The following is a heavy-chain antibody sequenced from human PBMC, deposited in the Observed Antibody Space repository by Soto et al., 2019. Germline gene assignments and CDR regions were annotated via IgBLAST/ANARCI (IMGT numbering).Heavy chain of an antibody. CDR2: IYYSGST. Sequence: SETLSLTCTVSGGSISSYYWSWIRQPPGKGLEWIGYIYYSGSTNYNPSLKSRVTISVDTSKNQFSLKLSSVTAADTAVYYCARASMVRGLAYWGQGTLVTVSS. CDR1: GGSISSYY. J-gene: IGHJ4*02. V-gene: IGHV4-59*01. CDR3: ARASMVRGLAY. D-gene: IGHD3-10*01.